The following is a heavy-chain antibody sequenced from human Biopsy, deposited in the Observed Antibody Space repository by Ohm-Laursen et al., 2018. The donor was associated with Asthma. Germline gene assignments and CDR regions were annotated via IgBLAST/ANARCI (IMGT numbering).Heavy chain of an antibody. CDR3: ARAGDTDDYGPAFDI. J-gene: IGHJ3*02. D-gene: IGHD4-17*01. V-gene: IGHV3-53*01. CDR2: MYAGGSR. Sequence: SLRLSCTASGVNVTNNYMTWVRQAPGKGLEWVSIMYAGGSRFYADRVKGRITISRDNSKNTLYLQMDSLRPEDTALYYCARAGDTDDYGPAFDIWGLGTMVTVSS. CDR1: GVNVTNNY.